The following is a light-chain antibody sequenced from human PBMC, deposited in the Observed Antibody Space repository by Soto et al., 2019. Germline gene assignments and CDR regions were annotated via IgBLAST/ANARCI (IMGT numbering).Light chain of an antibody. J-gene: IGKJ5*01. CDR2: GAS. CDR3: QHYENSPIT. V-gene: IGKV3-20*01. CDR1: QSVSSSY. Sequence: TVFTHSPVTLSLSPGERATLSCRASQSVSSSYLAWYQQKPGQAPRLLIYGASSRATGIPDRFSGGGSETDFILTISRVEPEDFAMYYCQHYENSPITFGPGTRLEIK.